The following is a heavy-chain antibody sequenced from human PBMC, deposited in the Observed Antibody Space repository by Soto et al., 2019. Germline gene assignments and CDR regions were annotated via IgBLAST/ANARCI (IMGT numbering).Heavy chain of an antibody. CDR2: IYPDDSDT. CDR3: ARQTPMRDTGLDY. D-gene: IGHD5-18*01. V-gene: IGHV5-51*01. Sequence: GESLKISCKGSGYSFTSYWIGWVRQMPGKGLEWMGIIYPDDSDTRYSPSFQGQVSISADKSISTAYLQWSSLKASDTAMYYCARQTPMRDTGLDYWGQGTLVTVSS. CDR1: GYSFTSYW. J-gene: IGHJ4*02.